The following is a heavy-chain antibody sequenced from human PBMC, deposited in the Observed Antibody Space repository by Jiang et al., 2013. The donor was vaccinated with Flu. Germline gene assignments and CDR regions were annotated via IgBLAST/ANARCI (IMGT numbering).Heavy chain of an antibody. CDR3: ARLGRGVRYDY. Sequence: SGAEVKKPGASVKVSCKASGGTFSSYAISWVRQAPGQGLEWMGGIIPIFGTANYAQKFQGRVTITADESTSTAYMELSSLRSEDTAVYYCARLGRGVRYDYWGQGTLVTVSS. CDR2: IIPIFGTA. V-gene: IGHV1-69*13. J-gene: IGHJ4*02. CDR1: GGTFSSYA. D-gene: IGHD3-10*01.